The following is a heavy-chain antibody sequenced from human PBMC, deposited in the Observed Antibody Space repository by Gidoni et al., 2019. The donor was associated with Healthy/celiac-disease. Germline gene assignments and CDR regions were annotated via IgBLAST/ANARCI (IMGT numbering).Heavy chain of an antibody. CDR1: GLTFSSYG. CDR3: AKDLVVAAAPREHWFDP. V-gene: IGHV3-30*02. Sequence: QVQLVESGGGVVQPGGSLRLSCAASGLTFSSYGMHWVRQAPGKGLEWVAFIRYDGSNKYYADSVKGRFTISRDNSKNTLYLQMNSLRAEDTAVYYCAKDLVVAAAPREHWFDPWGQGTLVTVSS. CDR2: IRYDGSNK. D-gene: IGHD2-15*01. J-gene: IGHJ5*02.